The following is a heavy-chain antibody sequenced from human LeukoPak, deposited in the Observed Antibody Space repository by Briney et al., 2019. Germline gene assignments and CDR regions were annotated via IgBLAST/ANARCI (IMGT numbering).Heavy chain of an antibody. CDR3: ARGLDDLDY. Sequence: SQTLSLTCTVSGGSISSGSYYWSWIRQPAGKGLEWIGRIYTSGSTNYNPSLKSRVTISVDTPKNQFSLKLNSVTAADTAVYYCARGLDDLDYWGQGTLVTVSS. J-gene: IGHJ4*02. V-gene: IGHV4-61*02. CDR2: IYTSGST. CDR1: GGSISSGSYY. D-gene: IGHD3-16*01.